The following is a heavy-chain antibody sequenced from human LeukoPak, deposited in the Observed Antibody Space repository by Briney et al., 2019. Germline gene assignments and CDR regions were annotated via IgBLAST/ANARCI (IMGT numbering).Heavy chain of an antibody. Sequence: GGSLRLSCAASGFTFNNYEMNWFRQAPGKGLQWISYISSTGSILYYADYVEGRFTISRDNAKNSLFLQMNSLRAEDTAVYYCARPYDSSGYYSVDYWGQGTLVTVSS. J-gene: IGHJ4*02. CDR1: GFTFNNYE. V-gene: IGHV3-48*03. CDR2: ISSTGSIL. D-gene: IGHD3-22*01. CDR3: ARPYDSSGYYSVDY.